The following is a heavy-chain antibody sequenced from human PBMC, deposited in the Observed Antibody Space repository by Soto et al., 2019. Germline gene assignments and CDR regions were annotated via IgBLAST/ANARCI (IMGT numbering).Heavy chain of an antibody. CDR2: IYNSVIT. CDR3: ARGVYP. CDR1: GGSINSGGYY. V-gene: IGHV4-31*03. Sequence: QVQLQESGPVLVKPSQTLSLTCTVSGGSINSGGYYWSWIRQHPGKGLEWIGYIYNSVITYYNPSPXSXXTISRNTSENQFSLKLSSVTAADTAVYYCARGVYPWGQGTLVTVSS. J-gene: IGHJ5*02. D-gene: IGHD6-13*01.